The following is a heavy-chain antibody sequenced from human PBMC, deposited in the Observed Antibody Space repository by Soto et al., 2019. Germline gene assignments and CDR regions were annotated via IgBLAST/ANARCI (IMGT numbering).Heavy chain of an antibody. CDR2: IYPGDSDT. D-gene: IGHD3-10*01. CDR3: ARINYYGSDPSYGMDV. V-gene: IGHV5-51*01. CDR1: GYSFTSYW. Sequence: PGESLKISCKGSGYSFTSYWIGWVRQMPGKGLEWMGIIYPGDSDTRYSPSFQGQVTISADKSISTAYLQWSSLKASDTAMYYCARINYYGSDPSYGMDVWGQGTTVTVSS. J-gene: IGHJ6*02.